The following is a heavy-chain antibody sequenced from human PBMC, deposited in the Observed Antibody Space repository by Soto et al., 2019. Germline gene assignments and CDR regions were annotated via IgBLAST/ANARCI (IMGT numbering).Heavy chain of an antibody. CDR3: ARHSGYDYGDV. J-gene: IGHJ6*04. CDR2: IKQDGSEK. D-gene: IGHD5-12*01. V-gene: IGHV3-7*01. Sequence: EVQLVESGEGLVQPGGSLGLSCEASGSTFGSFWMSWVRQAPGKGLEWVANIKQDGSEKYYVDSVKGRLTISRDNAKSSLYLQMNSLRAEDTAVYYCARHSGYDYGDVWGKGTTVTVSS. CDR1: GSTFGSFW.